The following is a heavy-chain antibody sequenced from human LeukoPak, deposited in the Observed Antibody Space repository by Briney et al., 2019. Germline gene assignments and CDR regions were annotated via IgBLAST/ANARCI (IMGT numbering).Heavy chain of an antibody. D-gene: IGHD2-2*01. CDR3: ARRVCSSTSCYAFDY. CDR1: GGSFSGYY. CDR2: INHSGRT. Sequence: PSETLSLTCAVYGGSFSGYYWSWIRQPPGKGLEWIGEINHSGRTNYNPSLKGRVTISVDTSKNQFSLKLTSFAAADTAVYYCARRVCSSTSCYAFDYWAEGTLVSVSS. J-gene: IGHJ4*02. V-gene: IGHV4-34*01.